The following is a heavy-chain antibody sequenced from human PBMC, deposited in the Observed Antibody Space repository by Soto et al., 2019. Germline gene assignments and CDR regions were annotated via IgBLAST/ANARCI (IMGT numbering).Heavy chain of an antibody. Sequence: SETLSLTCTVSGGSISGYYWSWIRQPPGKGLEWIRYIYYSGSTTYNPSLKSPVTISVDTSRNQFSLKLSSVTAADTAVYYCAKVRDDHSYFFDYWGQGTLVTVSS. CDR2: IYYSGST. CDR3: AKVRDDHSYFFDY. CDR1: GGSISGYY. J-gene: IGHJ4*02. D-gene: IGHD6-6*01. V-gene: IGHV4-59*12.